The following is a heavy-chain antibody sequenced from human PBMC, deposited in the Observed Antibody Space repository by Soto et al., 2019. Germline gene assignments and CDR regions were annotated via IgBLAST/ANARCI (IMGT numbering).Heavy chain of an antibody. CDR1: GFTFSSSG. J-gene: IGHJ6*02. Sequence: GGSLRLSCAASGFTFSSSGMHWVRQAPGKGLEWVGVISYDGSNKYYADSVKGRFTISRDNSKNTLYLQMNSLRIEDTAVYYCAKDDSSSWFYYGMDVWGQGTTVTVSS. CDR3: AKDDSSSWFYYGMDV. V-gene: IGHV3-30*18. D-gene: IGHD6-13*01. CDR2: ISYDGSNK.